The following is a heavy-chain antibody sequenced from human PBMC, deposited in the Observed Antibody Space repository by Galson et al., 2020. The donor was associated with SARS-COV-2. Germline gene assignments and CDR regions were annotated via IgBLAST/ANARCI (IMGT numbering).Heavy chain of an antibody. D-gene: IGHD4-4*01. Sequence: ASVKVSCKASGYTFNNYGISWVRQAPGQGLEWMGWINNYNHNTKYAQKFQGRVTMTTDTSTSTAYMEVRSLRSDDTAVYYCARIHFYSNYYDGMDVWGQGTTVTVSS. V-gene: IGHV1-18*01. CDR3: ARIHFYSNYYDGMDV. J-gene: IGHJ6*02. CDR1: GYTFNNYG. CDR2: INNYNHNT.